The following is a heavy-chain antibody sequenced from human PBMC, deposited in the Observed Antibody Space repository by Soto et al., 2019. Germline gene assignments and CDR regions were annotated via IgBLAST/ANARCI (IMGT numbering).Heavy chain of an antibody. V-gene: IGHV4-31*03. D-gene: IGHD6-6*01. CDR3: ARDRHNNFFDP. CDR2: IYYSGST. J-gene: IGHJ5*02. CDR1: GASMSSGGYY. Sequence: SETLSLTCTVSGASMSSGGYYWTWIRQSPGKGLEWIGYIYYSGSTYYNPSLESRVAISLDTSRSQFSLTLHSVTAADTAIYYCARDRHNNFFDPWGQGTLVTSPQ.